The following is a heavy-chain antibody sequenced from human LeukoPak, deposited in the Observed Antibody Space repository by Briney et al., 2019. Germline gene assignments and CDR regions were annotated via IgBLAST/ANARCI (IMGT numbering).Heavy chain of an antibody. D-gene: IGHD3-22*01. CDR2: IYYSGRT. V-gene: IGHV4-39*01. CDR3: ARRRYYDGSGYLE. J-gene: IGHJ1*01. Sequence: SETLSFTCSLSVDSVSRSDSYWDWIRQPPGKGLEWIGTIYYSGRTYYRPSLKSRVTMSVDPSNNQFSLNLRSVTAADTALYYCARRRYYDGSGYLEWGQGTLLSVSS. CDR1: VDSVSRSDSY.